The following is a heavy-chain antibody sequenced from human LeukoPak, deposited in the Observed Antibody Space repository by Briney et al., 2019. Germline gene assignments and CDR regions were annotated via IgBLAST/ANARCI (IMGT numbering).Heavy chain of an antibody. V-gene: IGHV4-4*02. J-gene: IGHJ4*02. CDR2: VSLSGLT. CDR1: GFTFSSYSM. D-gene: IGHD2-8*01. CDR3: SRENGAFSPFGY. Sequence: GSLRLSCVASGFTFSSYSMHWVRQPPGQGREWIGEVSLSGLTNYNPSLSSRVIMALDTSKNHLSLHLTSVTAADTAVYYCSRENGAFSPFGYWGQGYLVTVLS.